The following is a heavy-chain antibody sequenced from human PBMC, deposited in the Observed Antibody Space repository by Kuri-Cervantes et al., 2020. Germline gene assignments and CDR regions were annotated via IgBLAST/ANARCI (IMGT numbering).Heavy chain of an antibody. D-gene: IGHD3-22*01. CDR1: GGSISSYY. CDR3: ARHSYYDTSGYYYVLDY. V-gene: IGHV4-59*01. CDR2: IYYSGST. J-gene: IGHJ4*02. Sequence: GSLRLSCTVSGGSISSYYWSWIRQPPGKGLEWIGYIYYSGSTNYNPSLKSRVTISVDTSKNQFSLKLSSVTAADTAVYYCARHSYYDTSGYYYVLDYWGQGTLVTVSS.